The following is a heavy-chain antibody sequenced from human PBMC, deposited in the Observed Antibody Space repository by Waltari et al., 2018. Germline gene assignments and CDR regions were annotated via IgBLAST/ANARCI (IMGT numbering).Heavy chain of an antibody. CDR3: AKGPAARTNWFDP. J-gene: IGHJ5*02. CDR1: GFTFSSYD. CDR2: VGSIGRNT. Sequence: EVQLLESGGGLVQPGGSLRLSCAASGFTFSSYDMSWVRQAPGKGCVWVSVVGSIGRNTYYAASVKGRFTISRDDSKNTLYLQMNSLRAEDTAVYYCAKGPAARTNWFDPWGQGTLVTVSS. V-gene: IGHV3-23*01. D-gene: IGHD2-2*01.